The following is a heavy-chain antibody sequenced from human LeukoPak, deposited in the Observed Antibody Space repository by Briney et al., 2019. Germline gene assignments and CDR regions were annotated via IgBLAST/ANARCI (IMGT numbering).Heavy chain of an antibody. CDR1: GFTFSYYG. CDR2: IWYDGSIK. CDR3: ARASTSSWAYFDY. V-gene: IGHV3-33*01. J-gene: IGHJ4*02. D-gene: IGHD2-2*01. Sequence: PGRSLTLSCAASGFTFSYYGMHWVRQAPGKGLEWVAAIWYDGSIKYYADSVKGRFTISRDTPKNTLYLQMNSLRAEDTAVYYCARASTSSWAYFDYWGQGTLVTVSS.